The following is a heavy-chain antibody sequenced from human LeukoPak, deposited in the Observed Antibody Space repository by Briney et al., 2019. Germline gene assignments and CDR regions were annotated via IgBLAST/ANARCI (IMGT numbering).Heavy chain of an antibody. J-gene: IGHJ4*02. V-gene: IGHV3-74*03. CDR3: VRRYYEYNVYDHLFDF. CDR1: GFTFSRDW. Sequence: PGGSLRLSCAASGFTFSRDWMHWVRQAPGKGLVWVSRISDDGSITTYADSVQGRFTISRDNAKSTVFLQMNSLRVEDTAVYFCVRRYYEYNVYDHLFDFWGQGILVTVSS. CDR2: ISDDGSIT. D-gene: IGHD5/OR15-5a*01.